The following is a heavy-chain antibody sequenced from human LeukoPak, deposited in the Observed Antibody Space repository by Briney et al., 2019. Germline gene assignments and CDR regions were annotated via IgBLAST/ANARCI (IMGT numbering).Heavy chain of an antibody. CDR2: IYYSGST. Sequence: SETLSLTRTVSGGSISSYYWSWIRQPPGKGLESIGYIYYSGSTNYNPSLKSGVPISVDTSKNQFSLKLSSLTAADTAVYYCASVGDYESSGYAFDYWGQETLSPSPQ. J-gene: IGHJ4*02. D-gene: IGHD3-22*01. CDR1: GGSISSYY. CDR3: ASVGDYESSGYAFDY. V-gene: IGHV4-59*01.